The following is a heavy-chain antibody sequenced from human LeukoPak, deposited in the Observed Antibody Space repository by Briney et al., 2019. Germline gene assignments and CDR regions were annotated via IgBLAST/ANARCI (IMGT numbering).Heavy chain of an antibody. CDR1: GFTFSSYG. Sequence: GGSLRLSCAASGFTFSSYGMSWVRQAPGKGLEWVSAISGSGGSTYYADSVKGRFTISRDNSKNTLYLQMNSLRAEDTAVYYCAKRYYDSSGPHYWGQGTLVTVSS. CDR3: AKRYYDSSGPHY. CDR2: ISGSGGST. D-gene: IGHD3-22*01. J-gene: IGHJ4*02. V-gene: IGHV3-23*01.